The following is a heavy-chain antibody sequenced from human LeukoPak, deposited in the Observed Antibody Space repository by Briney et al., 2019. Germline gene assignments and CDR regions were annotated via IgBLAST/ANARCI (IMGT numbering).Heavy chain of an antibody. CDR2: IKQDGSEK. Sequence: GGSLRLSCAASGFTFSSYWMSWVRQAPGKGLEWVANIKQDGSEKYYVDSVKGRFTISRDNAKNSLYLQMNSLRAEDTAVYYCAKSRDVLRYFDWLTAPDYWGQGTLVTVSS. CDR3: AKSRDVLRYFDWLTAPDY. D-gene: IGHD3-9*01. CDR1: GFTFSSYW. V-gene: IGHV3-7*03. J-gene: IGHJ4*02.